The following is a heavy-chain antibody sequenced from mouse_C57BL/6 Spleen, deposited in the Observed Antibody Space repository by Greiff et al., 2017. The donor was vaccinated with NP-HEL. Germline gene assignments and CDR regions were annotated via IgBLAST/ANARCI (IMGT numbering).Heavy chain of an antibody. CDR3: ARRTTVVATEAMDY. J-gene: IGHJ4*01. CDR1: GYTFTSYW. D-gene: IGHD1-1*01. CDR2: IDPSDSYT. V-gene: IGHV1-50*01. Sequence: VQLQQPGAELVKPGASVKLSCKASGYTFTSYWMQWVKQRPGQGLEWIGEIDPSDSYTNYNQKFKGKATLTVDTSSSTAYMQLSSLTSEDSAVYYCARRTTVVATEAMDYWGQGTSATVSS.